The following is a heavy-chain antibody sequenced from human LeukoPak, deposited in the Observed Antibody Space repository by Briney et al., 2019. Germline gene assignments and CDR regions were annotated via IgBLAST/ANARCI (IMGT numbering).Heavy chain of an antibody. CDR2: IYPGDSDT. Sequence: GESLKIFCKGSGYRFTTYWIGWVRQMPGKGVEWIGIIYPGDSDTRYSPSFQGLVTISADKSISTAYLHWSSLKASDTAMYYCARHSSGDGAGPQRYWGQGTLVSVSS. J-gene: IGHJ4*02. CDR1: GYRFTTYW. V-gene: IGHV5-51*01. D-gene: IGHD1-26*01. CDR3: ARHSSGDGAGPQRY.